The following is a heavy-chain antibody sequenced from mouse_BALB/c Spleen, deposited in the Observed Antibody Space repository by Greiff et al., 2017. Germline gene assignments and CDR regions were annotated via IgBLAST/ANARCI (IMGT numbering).Heavy chain of an antibody. V-gene: IGHV5-9-4*01. CDR2: ISSGGSYT. CDR1: GFTFSSYA. J-gene: IGHJ3*01. CDR3: ARVRYDWFAY. D-gene: IGHD2-12*01. Sequence: EVQGVESGGGLVKPGGSLKLSCAASGFTFSSYAMSWVRQSPEKRLEWVAEISSGGSYTYYPDTVTGRFTISRDNAKNTLYLEMSSLRSEDTAMYYCARVRYDWFAYWGQGTLVTVSA.